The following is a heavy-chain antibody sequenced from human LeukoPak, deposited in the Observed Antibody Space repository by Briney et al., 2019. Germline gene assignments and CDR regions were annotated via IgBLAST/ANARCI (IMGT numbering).Heavy chain of an antibody. J-gene: IGHJ4*02. D-gene: IGHD3-10*01. CDR3: ARGVARSFDY. V-gene: IGHV3-30*04. Sequence: PGGSLRLSCVASGFTSSNYAMHWVRQAPGKGLEWVAAISYDGSHKYYADSVKGRFTISRDNSKHTLFLQMSDLRVEDTAVFYCARGVARSFDYWGQGTLVTVSS. CDR2: ISYDGSHK. CDR1: GFTSSNYA.